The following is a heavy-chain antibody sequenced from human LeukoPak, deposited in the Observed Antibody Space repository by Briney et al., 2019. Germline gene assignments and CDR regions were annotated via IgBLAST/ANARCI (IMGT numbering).Heavy chain of an antibody. CDR3: AKDSGPYYDILTGSVDY. V-gene: IGHV3-64*01. D-gene: IGHD3-9*01. CDR2: ISSNGVTT. J-gene: IGHJ4*02. Sequence: GGSLRLSCAAAGFTFSNYAMNWVRQAPGKGLEYVSVISSNGVTTYYANSVKGRFTISRDNSKNTLYLQMGSLRAEDTAVYYCAKDSGPYYDILTGSVDYWGQGTLVTVSS. CDR1: GFTFSNYA.